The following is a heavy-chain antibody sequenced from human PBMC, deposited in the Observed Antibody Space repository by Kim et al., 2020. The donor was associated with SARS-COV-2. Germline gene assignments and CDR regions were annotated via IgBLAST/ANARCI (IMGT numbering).Heavy chain of an antibody. J-gene: IGHJ6*02. CDR1: GFTSDDHG. D-gene: IGHD3-10*01. CDR3: GKDLKPGGMDV. V-gene: IGHV3-9*02. CDR2: MILKTDHK. Sequence: GGSLRHSCAVFGFTSDDHGMHWVRQAPGKGLEWVSGMILKTDHKDYADSVKGRFTISRDKAKNSLYLQMNGLRPEDTALYYCGKDLKPGGMDVWGQGTTVIVSS.